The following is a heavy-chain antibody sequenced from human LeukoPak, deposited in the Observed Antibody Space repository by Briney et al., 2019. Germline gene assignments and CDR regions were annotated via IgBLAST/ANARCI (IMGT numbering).Heavy chain of an antibody. V-gene: IGHV3-23*01. CDR1: GFTFSSYA. D-gene: IGHD6-19*01. J-gene: IGHJ4*02. Sequence: PGGSLRLSCAASGFTFSSYAMSWVRQAPGKGLEWVSGISGSGGSTYNADSVKGRFTISRDNSKNTLYLQMNSLRAEDTALYYRAKDGMGIAVAGTIFDYWGQGTLVTVSS. CDR2: ISGSGGST. CDR3: AKDGMGIAVAGTIFDY.